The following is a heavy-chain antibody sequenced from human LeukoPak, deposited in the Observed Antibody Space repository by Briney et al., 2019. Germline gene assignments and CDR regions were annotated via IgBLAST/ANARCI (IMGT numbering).Heavy chain of an antibody. D-gene: IGHD5-18*01. J-gene: IGHJ6*03. CDR3: ARVGYSYGFLYYYYMDV. CDR1: GYTLTELS. V-gene: IGHV1-24*01. Sequence: GASVKVSCKVSGYTLTELSMHWVRQAPGKGLEWMGGFDPEDGETIYAQKFQGRVTITADKSTSTAYMELSSLRSEDTAVYYCARVGYSYGFLYYYYMDVWGKGTTVTVSS. CDR2: FDPEDGET.